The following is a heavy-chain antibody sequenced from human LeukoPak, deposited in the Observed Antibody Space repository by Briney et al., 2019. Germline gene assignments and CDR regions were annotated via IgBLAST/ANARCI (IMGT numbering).Heavy chain of an antibody. CDR2: IYYSGST. CDR1: GGSISSSNYY. V-gene: IGHV4-61*01. J-gene: IGHJ3*01. CDR3: ARVAYGEDKLAFDV. Sequence: PSETLSLTCTVSGGSISSSNYYWSWIRQPPGKGLEWIGYIYYSGSTNYNPSLKSRVTISVDTSKNQFSLRLSSVTAADTAVYYCARVAYGEDKLAFDVWGQGTMVTVSS. D-gene: IGHD4-17*01.